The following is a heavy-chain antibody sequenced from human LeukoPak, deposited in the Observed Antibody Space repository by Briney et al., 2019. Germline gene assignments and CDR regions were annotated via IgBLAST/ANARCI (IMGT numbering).Heavy chain of an antibody. V-gene: IGHV3-23*01. CDR3: AKDHRQLVLDWFDP. D-gene: IGHD6-13*01. CDR2: ISGSGGST. Sequence: GGSLRLSCSASGFTFSSYAMSWVRQAPGKGLEWGSAISGSGGSTYYADSVKGRFTISRDNSKNTLYLQMNSLRAEDTAVYYCAKDHRQLVLDWFDPWGQGTLVTVSS. J-gene: IGHJ5*02. CDR1: GFTFSSYA.